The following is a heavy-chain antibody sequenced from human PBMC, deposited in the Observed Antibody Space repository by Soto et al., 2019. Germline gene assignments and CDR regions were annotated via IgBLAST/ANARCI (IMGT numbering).Heavy chain of an antibody. Sequence: GGSLRLSCAASGFTFSSYAMSWVRQAPGKGLEWVSGISDSGGRTHYADSVKGRFTISRDNSKNTLFLQVNSLTAEDTAVYYCAKTPTVRDGDYAPGGWFDPWGQGTLVTVSS. J-gene: IGHJ5*02. V-gene: IGHV3-23*01. CDR1: GFTFSSYA. CDR2: ISDSGGRT. D-gene: IGHD4-17*01. CDR3: AKTPTVRDGDYAPGGWFDP.